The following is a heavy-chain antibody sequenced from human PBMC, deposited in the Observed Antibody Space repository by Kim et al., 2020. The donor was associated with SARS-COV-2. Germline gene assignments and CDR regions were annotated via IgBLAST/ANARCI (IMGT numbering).Heavy chain of an antibody. Sequence: SVKVSCKASGGTFSSYAINWVRQAPGQGLEWMGRIIPILGIANYAQKFQGRVTITADKSTSTAYMELSSLRSEDTAVYYCASLSTRGGPGEGYWGQGTL. D-gene: IGHD2-15*01. CDR1: GGTFSSYA. CDR3: ASLSTRGGPGEGY. CDR2: IIPILGIA. J-gene: IGHJ4*02. V-gene: IGHV1-69*04.